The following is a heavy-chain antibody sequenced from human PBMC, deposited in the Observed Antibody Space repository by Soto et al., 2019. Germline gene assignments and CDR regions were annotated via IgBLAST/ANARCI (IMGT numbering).Heavy chain of an antibody. CDR1: GYSSTSYW. CDR2: IYPGDSDT. Sequence: PGESLKISCKASGYSSTSYWIGWVRQMPGKGLEWMGIIYPGDSDTRYSPSFQGQVTISADKSINTAYLQWSSLKASDTAMYFCARVYCSGGSCYSAYYYGMDVWGQGTTVTVSS. J-gene: IGHJ6*02. CDR3: ARVYCSGGSCYSAYYYGMDV. V-gene: IGHV5-51*01. D-gene: IGHD2-15*01.